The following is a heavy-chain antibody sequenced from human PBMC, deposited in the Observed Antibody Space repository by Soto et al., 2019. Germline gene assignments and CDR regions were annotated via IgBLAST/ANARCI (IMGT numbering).Heavy chain of an antibody. J-gene: IGHJ4*02. D-gene: IGHD2-15*01. Sequence: PGGSLRLSCAASGFTFSSYAMSWVRQAPGKGLEWVSAISGSGGSTYYADSVKGRFTISRDNSKNTLYLQMSSLRAEDTAVYYCATPGPQARYCSGGNCFDSYFDYWGQGTLVTVSS. CDR1: GFTFSSYA. V-gene: IGHV3-23*01. CDR2: ISGSGGST. CDR3: ATPGPQARYCSGGNCFDSYFDY.